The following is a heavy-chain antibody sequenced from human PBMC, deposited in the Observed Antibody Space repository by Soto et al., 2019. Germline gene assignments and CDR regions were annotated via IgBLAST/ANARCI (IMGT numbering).Heavy chain of an antibody. D-gene: IGHD3-22*01. J-gene: IGHJ1*01. CDR1: GGTFSSYA. V-gene: IGHV1-69*13. Sequence: VASVKVSCKASGGTFSSYAISWVRQAPGQGXEWMGGIIPIFGTANYAQKFQGRVTITADESTSTAYMELSSLRSEDTAVYYCARAEFKNYYDSSGYYYGAFQHWGQGTLVTVSS. CDR2: IIPIFGTA. CDR3: ARAEFKNYYDSSGYYYGAFQH.